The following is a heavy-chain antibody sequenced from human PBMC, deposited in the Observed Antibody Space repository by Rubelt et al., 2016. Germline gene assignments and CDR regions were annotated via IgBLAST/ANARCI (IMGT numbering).Heavy chain of an antibody. J-gene: IGHJ6*02. CDR2: INHSGST. Sequence: QVQLQQWGAGLLKPSETLSLTCAVYGGSFSGYYWSWIRQPPGKGLEWIGEINHSGSTNYNPSLKSRVTISVDTSKNQFSLKLSSVTAADTAVYYCARGDLAAPAYYYGMDVWGQGTTVTVSS. CDR1: GGSFSGYY. D-gene: IGHD3-3*01. CDR3: ARGDLAAPAYYYGMDV. V-gene: IGHV4-34*01.